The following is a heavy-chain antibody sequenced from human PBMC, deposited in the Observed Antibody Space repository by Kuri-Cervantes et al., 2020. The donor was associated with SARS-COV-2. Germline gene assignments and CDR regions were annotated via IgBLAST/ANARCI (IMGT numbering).Heavy chain of an antibody. D-gene: IGHD2-2*01. V-gene: IGHV4-38-2*01. J-gene: IGHJ6*03. CDR1: GYSISSGYY. CDR2: MHHSGRT. Sequence: ESLKISCAVSGYSISSGYYWGWIRQPPGKGLEWIGSMHHSGRTYYNPSLKSRVTISVDTSKNQFSLKLSPVTAADTAVYYCARGRYCSSTSCYPYYYYYYYMDAWGKGTTVTVSS. CDR3: ARGRYCSSTSCYPYYYYYYYMDA.